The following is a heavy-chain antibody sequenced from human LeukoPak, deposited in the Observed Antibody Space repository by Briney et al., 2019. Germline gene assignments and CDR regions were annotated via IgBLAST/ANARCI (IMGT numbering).Heavy chain of an antibody. CDR1: GFTFGDYA. CDR2: IRSKAYGGTT. J-gene: IGHJ4*02. V-gene: IGHV3-49*03. D-gene: IGHD1-26*01. Sequence: GGSLRLSCTASGFTFGDYAMSWFRQAPGKGLEWVGFIRSKAYGGTTEYAASVKGRFTISRGDSKSIAYLQMNSLKTEDTAVYYCTRERAGWELLESSFDYWGQGTLVTVSS. CDR3: TRERAGWELLESSFDY.